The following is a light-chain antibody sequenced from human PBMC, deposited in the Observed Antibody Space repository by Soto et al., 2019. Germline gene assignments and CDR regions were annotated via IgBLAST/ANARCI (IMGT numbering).Light chain of an antibody. J-gene: IGKJ4*01. CDR2: FGF. Sequence: DIVMAQSPLSLPVTPGEPASISCRSSQSLLHSNGYNYLDWYLQKPWQSPQLLISFGFNRASGVPDRFSGSGSGTDFTLKISRVEAEDVGVYYCMQALQTPRTLGGGTKVEIK. V-gene: IGKV2-28*01. CDR3: MQALQTPRT. CDR1: QSLLHSNGYNY.